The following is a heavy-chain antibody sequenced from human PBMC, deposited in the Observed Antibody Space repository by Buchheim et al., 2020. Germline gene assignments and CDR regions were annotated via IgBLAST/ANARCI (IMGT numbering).Heavy chain of an antibody. Sequence: VQLVESGGGLVQPGRSLRLSCAASGFTFSSYGMHWVRQAPGKGLEWVAVIWYDGSNKYYADSVKGRFTISRDNSKNTLYLQMNSLRAEDTAVYYCARDNTAMVRGQGLDYWGQGTL. CDR3: ARDNTAMVRGQGLDY. CDR1: GFTFSSYG. CDR2: IWYDGSNK. J-gene: IGHJ4*02. V-gene: IGHV3-33*01. D-gene: IGHD5-18*01.